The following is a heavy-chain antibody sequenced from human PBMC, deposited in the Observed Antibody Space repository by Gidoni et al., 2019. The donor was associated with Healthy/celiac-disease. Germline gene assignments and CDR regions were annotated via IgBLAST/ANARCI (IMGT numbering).Heavy chain of an antibody. Sequence: EWVAVISYDGSNKYYADSVKGRFTISRDNSKNTLYLQMNSLRAEDTAVYYCARGRCSSTSCYTSYWGQGTLVTVSS. CDR2: ISYDGSNK. V-gene: IGHV3-30-3*01. J-gene: IGHJ4*02. D-gene: IGHD2-2*02. CDR3: ARGRCSSTSCYTSY.